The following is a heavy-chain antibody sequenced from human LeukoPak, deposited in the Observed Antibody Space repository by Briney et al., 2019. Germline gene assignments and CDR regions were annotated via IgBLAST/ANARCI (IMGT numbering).Heavy chain of an antibody. CDR2: ISAYNGNT. CDR1: GYTFTSYG. V-gene: IGHV1-18*01. Sequence: ASVKVSCKASGYTFTSYGISWVRQAPGQELEWMGWISAYNGNTNYAQKLQGRVTMTTDTSTSTAYMELRSLRSDDTAVYYCARGPPTVTYYYYGMDVWGQGTTVTVSS. D-gene: IGHD4-17*01. CDR3: ARGPPTVTYYYYGMDV. J-gene: IGHJ6*02.